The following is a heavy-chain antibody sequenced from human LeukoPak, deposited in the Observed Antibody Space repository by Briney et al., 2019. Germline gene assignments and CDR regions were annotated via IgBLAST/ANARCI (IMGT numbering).Heavy chain of an antibody. J-gene: IGHJ6*02. CDR1: GGSFSGYY. V-gene: IGHV4-34*01. CDR2: INHSGST. Sequence: SETLSLTCAVYGGSFSGYYWSWIRQPPGKGLEWIGEINHSGSTNYNPSLKSRVTISVDTSKNQFSLKLSSVTAADTAVYYCARGSLGVGVDVWGQGTTVTVSS. CDR3: ARGSLGVGVDV. D-gene: IGHD3-16*01.